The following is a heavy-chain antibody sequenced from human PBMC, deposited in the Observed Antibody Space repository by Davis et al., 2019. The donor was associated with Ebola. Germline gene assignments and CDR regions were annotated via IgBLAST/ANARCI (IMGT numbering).Heavy chain of an antibody. CDR1: GFTFSSYA. CDR3: ARTSSYSDGMDV. CDR2: ISYDGSNK. D-gene: IGHD2-2*01. Sequence: PGGSLRLSCAASGFTFSSYAMHWVRQAPGKGLEWVAVISYDGSNKYYADSVKGRFTISRDNSKNTLYLQMNSLRAEDTAVYYCARTSSYSDGMDVWGQGTTVTVSS. V-gene: IGHV3-30-3*01. J-gene: IGHJ6*02.